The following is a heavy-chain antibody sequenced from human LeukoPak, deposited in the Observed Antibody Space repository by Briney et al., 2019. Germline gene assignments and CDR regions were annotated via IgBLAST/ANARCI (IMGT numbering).Heavy chain of an antibody. CDR1: GFTFSSYA. J-gene: IGHJ4*02. D-gene: IGHD3-3*01. CDR2: ISGSGGST. CDR3: AKGREYYDFWSGYYTGGYYFDY. V-gene: IGHV3-23*01. Sequence: PGGSLRLSCAASGFTFSSYAMSWVRQAPGKGLEWVSAISGSGGSTYYADSVKGRFTISRDNSKNTLYLQMNSLRAEDTAVYYCAKGREYYDFWSGYYTGGYYFDYWGQGTLVTVSS.